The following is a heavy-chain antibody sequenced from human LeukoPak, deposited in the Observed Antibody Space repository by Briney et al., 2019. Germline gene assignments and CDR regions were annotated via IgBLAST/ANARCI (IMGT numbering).Heavy chain of an antibody. D-gene: IGHD3-10*01. J-gene: IGHJ3*02. Sequence: GGSLRLSCAASGFTFSSYTMHWVRQAPGRRLEYVSAINYNGGNTYYGNSVKGRFTISRDNSKNTLYLQMGSLRAEDTAVYYCVRFTGNAFDIWGQGTMVTVSS. CDR2: INYNGGNT. CDR1: GFTFSSYT. CDR3: VRFTGNAFDI. V-gene: IGHV3-64*01.